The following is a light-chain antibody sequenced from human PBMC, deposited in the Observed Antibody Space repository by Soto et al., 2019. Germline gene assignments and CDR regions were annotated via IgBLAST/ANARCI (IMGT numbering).Light chain of an antibody. CDR1: SSDVGGYNY. V-gene: IGLV2-8*01. CDR3: SSYAGSNNF. Sequence: QSALTQPPSASGSPGQSVTISCTGTSSDVGGYNYVSWYQQHPGKAPKLIIYEVTKQPSGVPDRFSGSKSGNTASLTVSGLQADDEADYYCSSYAGSNNFFGGGTKVTVL. CDR2: EVT. J-gene: IGLJ2*01.